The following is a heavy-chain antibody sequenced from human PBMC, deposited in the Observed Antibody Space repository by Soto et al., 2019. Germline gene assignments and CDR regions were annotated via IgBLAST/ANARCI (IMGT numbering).Heavy chain of an antibody. D-gene: IGHD2-21*02. CDR1: GYTFTSYY. CDR2: INSGGGST. CDR3: AGGNCGGDCYFDY. V-gene: IGHV1-46*01. J-gene: IGHJ4*02. Sequence: QVQLVQSGAEVKKHGASVKVSCKASGYTFTSYYIHWVRQAPGQGLEWVGAINSGGGSTNYAQRFQGSLTMTSDTSTSTVYMELTSLRSEDTAVYYCAGGNCGGDCYFDYWGQGPLVTVSS.